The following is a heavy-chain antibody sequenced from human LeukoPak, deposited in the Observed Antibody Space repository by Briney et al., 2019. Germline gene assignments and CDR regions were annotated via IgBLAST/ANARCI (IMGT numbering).Heavy chain of an antibody. Sequence: GESLRLSCAASGFTFSSYTMNWVSQAPGKGLEWVSCISSSSTNIYYADSVKGRFTISRDNAKYSLYLQMNSLRAEDTAVYYCARKLYSDNSHDAFDIWGQGTMVIVSS. J-gene: IGHJ3*02. V-gene: IGHV3-21*01. CDR1: GFTFSSYT. CDR2: ISSSSTNI. CDR3: ARKLYSDNSHDAFDI. D-gene: IGHD1-26*01.